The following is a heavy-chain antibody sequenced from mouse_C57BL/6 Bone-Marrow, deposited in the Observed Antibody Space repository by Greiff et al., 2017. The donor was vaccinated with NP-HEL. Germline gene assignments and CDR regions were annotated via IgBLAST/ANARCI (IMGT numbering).Heavy chain of an antibody. D-gene: IGHD1-1*01. V-gene: IGHV6-6*01. CDR2: IRNKANNHAT. Sequence: EVQGVESGEGLVKPGGSLKLSCAASGFTFSDAWMDWVRQSPEKGLEWVAEIRNKANNHATYYAESVKGRFTISRDDSKSSVYLQMNSLRAEDTGIYYCTRPSYYGSSYGAMDYWGQGTSVTVSS. CDR1: GFTFSDAW. J-gene: IGHJ4*01. CDR3: TRPSYYGSSYGAMDY.